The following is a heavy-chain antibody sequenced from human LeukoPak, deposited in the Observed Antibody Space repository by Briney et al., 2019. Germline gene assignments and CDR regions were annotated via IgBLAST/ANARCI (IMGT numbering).Heavy chain of an antibody. CDR3: AKGSSAGRPYYFDY. CDR2: ISHTSEYT. Sequence: PGGSLRLSCAASGFTFSSYTMSWVRQAPGKGLEWVSAISHTSEYTYHADSVKGRFTIPRGNSKNTLYLQMNSLRAEDTAMYYCAKGSSAGRPYYFDYWGQGTLVTVSS. V-gene: IGHV3-23*01. D-gene: IGHD3-10*01. CDR1: GFTFSSYT. J-gene: IGHJ4*02.